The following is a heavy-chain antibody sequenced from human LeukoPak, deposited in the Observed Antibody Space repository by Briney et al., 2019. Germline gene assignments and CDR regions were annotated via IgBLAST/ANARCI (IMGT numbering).Heavy chain of an antibody. J-gene: IGHJ5*02. Sequence: SSETLSLTCTVSGGSISSYYWSWIRQPAGTALEWIGRIYTSGTITYNPSLKSRVTMSVDTSKNQFSLKLSSVTAADTAVYYCARDSGTTGEVKFDPWGQGTLVTVSS. V-gene: IGHV4-4*07. CDR1: GGSISSYY. CDR2: IYTSGTI. CDR3: ARDSGTTGEVKFDP. D-gene: IGHD3-10*01.